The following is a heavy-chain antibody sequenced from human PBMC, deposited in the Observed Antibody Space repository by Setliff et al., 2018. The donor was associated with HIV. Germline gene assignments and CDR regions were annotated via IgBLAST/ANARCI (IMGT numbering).Heavy chain of an antibody. J-gene: IGHJ4*02. V-gene: IGHV7-4-1*02. Sequence: ASVKVSCKGSGYTFTNYAINWVRQAHGQGFEWMGWINTNTGNPTYAQGFTGRFVFSLYTSFSTAYLQISRLKAEDTAVYYCARAYNNIDYWGQGTLVTVSS. CDR1: GYTFTNYA. CDR3: ARAYNNIDY. D-gene: IGHD4-4*01. CDR2: INTNTGNP.